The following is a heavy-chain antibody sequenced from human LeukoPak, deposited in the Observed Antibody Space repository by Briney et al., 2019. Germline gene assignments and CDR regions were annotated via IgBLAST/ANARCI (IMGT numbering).Heavy chain of an antibody. V-gene: IGHV3-48*04. Sequence: GGSLLLSCAASGFTFSSYGMHWGRQAPGKGLGGVSYISSSSSTIYYADSVKGRFTISRDNAKNSLYLQMNSLRAEDTAVYYCARPAVSRSYWYFDLWGRGTLVTVSS. D-gene: IGHD6-19*01. J-gene: IGHJ2*01. CDR2: ISSSSSTI. CDR1: GFTFSSYG. CDR3: ARPAVSRSYWYFDL.